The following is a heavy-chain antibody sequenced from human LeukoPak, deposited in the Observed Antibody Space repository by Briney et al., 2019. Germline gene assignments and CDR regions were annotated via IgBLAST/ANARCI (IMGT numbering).Heavy chain of an antibody. V-gene: IGHV1-2*02. CDR2: INPNSGGT. CDR1: GYTFTGYY. Sequence: ASVKVSCKASGYTFTGYYMHWVRQAPGQGLEWMGWINPNSGGTNYAQKFQGRVTMTRDTSISAAYMELSRLRSDDTAVYYCARGDYSNYADWFGPWGQGTLVTVSS. D-gene: IGHD4-11*01. CDR3: ARGDYSNYADWFGP. J-gene: IGHJ5*02.